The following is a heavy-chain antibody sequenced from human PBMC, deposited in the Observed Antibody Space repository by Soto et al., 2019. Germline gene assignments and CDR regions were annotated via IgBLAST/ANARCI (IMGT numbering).Heavy chain of an antibody. D-gene: IGHD7-27*01. CDR3: ARDPKTSGGQHWAFNYFDS. Sequence: SCKTSGFSFSISPMHWVRQAPGKGPEWVALISYDGTNKFYADSVKGRFTISRDNSKSTLYLQVDSLRPEDAAVYYCARDPKTSGGQHWAFNYFDSWGQGTLVTVPQ. CDR1: GFSFSISP. CDR2: ISYDGTNK. J-gene: IGHJ4*02. V-gene: IGHV3-30-3*01.